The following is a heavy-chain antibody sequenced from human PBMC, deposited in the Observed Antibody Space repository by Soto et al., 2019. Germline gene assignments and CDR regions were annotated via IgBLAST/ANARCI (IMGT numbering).Heavy chain of an antibody. Sequence: EVQVVESGGNLVQPGGSLRLSCAASGFTFRDYWMTWVRQAPGKGLEWLANIRHDGSQKYYVDSVKGRFTISGDNAKNSLFLQMDSLRAEDTAVYYCTRDISPRNGGVWYDAFDIWGQGTMVTVSS. V-gene: IGHV3-7*01. CDR1: GFTFRDYW. CDR2: IRHDGSQK. J-gene: IGHJ3*02. D-gene: IGHD6-19*01. CDR3: TRDISPRNGGVWYDAFDI.